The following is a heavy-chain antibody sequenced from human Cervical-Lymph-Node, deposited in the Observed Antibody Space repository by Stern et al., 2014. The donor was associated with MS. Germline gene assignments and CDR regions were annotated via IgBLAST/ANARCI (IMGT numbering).Heavy chain of an antibody. CDR3: ARDFVDTAMITRSDYLDS. CDR1: GYTLTNYP. D-gene: IGHD5-18*01. CDR2: INTNTGNS. Sequence: QVQLVQSGSELKEPGASVKVSCKASGYTLTNYPMNWVRQAPGQGLEWMGWINTNTGNSTYAQGFTGRFVLSLDTSVSTAYLHISSLKAEDTAVYYCARDFVDTAMITRSDYLDSWGQGTLVTVSS. V-gene: IGHV7-4-1*02. J-gene: IGHJ4*02.